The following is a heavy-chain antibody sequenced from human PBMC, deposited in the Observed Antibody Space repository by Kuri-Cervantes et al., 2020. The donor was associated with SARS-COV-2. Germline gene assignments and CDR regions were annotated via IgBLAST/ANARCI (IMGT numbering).Heavy chain of an antibody. J-gene: IGHJ4*02. CDR3: ARGAEGSPFDY. CDR2: INHSGST. V-gene: IGHV4-34*01. CDR1: GGSFSGYY. Sequence: ESLKISCAVYGGSFSGYYWSWIRQPPGKGLEWIGEINHSGSTNYNPSLKSRVTISVDTSKNQFSLKLSSVTAADTAVYYCARGAEGSPFDYWGQGTLVTGLL. D-gene: IGHD6-13*01.